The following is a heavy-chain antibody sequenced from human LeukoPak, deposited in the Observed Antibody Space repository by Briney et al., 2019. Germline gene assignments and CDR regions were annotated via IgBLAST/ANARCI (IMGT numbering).Heavy chain of an antibody. CDR3: ARDSSGYDHTGY. CDR1: GGSISSGDYY. D-gene: IGHD5-12*01. J-gene: IGHJ4*02. V-gene: IGHV4-30-2*01. Sequence: SETLSLTCTVSGGSISSGDYYWSWIRQPPGKGLEWIGNIYHSGSTYYNPSLKSRVSISVDRSKNQFSLKLNSVTAADTAVYYRARDSSGYDHTGYWGQGTLVTVSS. CDR2: IYHSGST.